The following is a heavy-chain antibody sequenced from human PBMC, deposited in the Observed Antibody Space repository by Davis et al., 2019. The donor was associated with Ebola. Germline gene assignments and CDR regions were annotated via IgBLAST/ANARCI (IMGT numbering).Heavy chain of an antibody. V-gene: IGHV4-30-4*08. CDR2: IYYSGST. CDR3: ARETYYYDSSGYYYFDY. D-gene: IGHD3-22*01. CDR1: GRSISSGGYY. J-gene: IGHJ4*02. Sequence: LSCTVSGRSISSGGYYCSWILQHPGKGLEWIGYIYYSGSTYYNPSLKSRVTISVDTSKNQFSLKLSSVTASDTAVYYCARETYYYDSSGYYYFDYWGQGTLVTVSS.